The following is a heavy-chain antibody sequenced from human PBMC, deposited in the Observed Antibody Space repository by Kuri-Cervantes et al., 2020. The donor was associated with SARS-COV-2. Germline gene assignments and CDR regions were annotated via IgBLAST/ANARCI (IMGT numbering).Heavy chain of an antibody. J-gene: IGHJ4*02. V-gene: IGHV3-23*01. D-gene: IGHD6-19*01. CDR3: AKDEGPYSSGWYAFDY. CDR1: GFTFSSYD. Sequence: GESLKISCAASGFTFSSYDMHWVRQAPGKGLEWVSAISGSGGSTYYADSVKGRFTISRDNSKNTLYLQMNSLRAEDTAVYYCAKDEGPYSSGWYAFDYWGQGTLVTVSS. CDR2: ISGSGGST.